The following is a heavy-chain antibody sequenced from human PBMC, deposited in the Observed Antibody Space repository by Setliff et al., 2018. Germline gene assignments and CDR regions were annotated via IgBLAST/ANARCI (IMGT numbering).Heavy chain of an antibody. CDR3: ARITRGDAAVTDY. Sequence: PSETLSLTCTVSGGSISSYYWSWIRQPAGKGLEWIGHIYIGGSANYNPSLKSRVTMSIDTSKNQFSLKVSSMTAADTAVYYCARITRGDAAVTDYWGQGTLVTVSS. V-gene: IGHV4-4*07. CDR2: IYIGGSA. CDR1: GGSISSYY. D-gene: IGHD6-13*01. J-gene: IGHJ4*02.